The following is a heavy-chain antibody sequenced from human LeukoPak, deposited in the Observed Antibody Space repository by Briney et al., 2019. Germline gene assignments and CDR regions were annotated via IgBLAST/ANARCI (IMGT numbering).Heavy chain of an antibody. CDR1: GFTFSSYE. CDR2: ISSTSGSTI. V-gene: IGHV3-48*03. Sequence: GGSLRLSCAASGFTFSSYEMNWVRQAPGKGLEWVSYISSTSGSTIYYADSVKGRFTISRDNAKNSLYLQMNSLRAEDTALYYCARDLTRTDNWGQGTLVTVSS. CDR3: ARDLTRTDN. J-gene: IGHJ4*02. D-gene: IGHD1/OR15-1a*01.